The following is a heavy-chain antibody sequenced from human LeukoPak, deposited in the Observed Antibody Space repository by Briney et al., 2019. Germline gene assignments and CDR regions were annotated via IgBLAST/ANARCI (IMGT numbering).Heavy chain of an antibody. CDR2: ISAYNGNT. CDR1: GYTFTSYG. J-gene: IGHJ5*02. V-gene: IGHV1-18*01. Sequence: GASVKVSCKASGYTFTSYGISWVRQAPEQGLEWMGWISAYNGNTNYAQKLQGRVTITTDTSTSTAYMELRSLRSDDAAVYYCARFEARNSYCGGDCYGWFDPWGQGTLVTVSS. CDR3: ARFEARNSYCGGDCYGWFDP. D-gene: IGHD2-21*02.